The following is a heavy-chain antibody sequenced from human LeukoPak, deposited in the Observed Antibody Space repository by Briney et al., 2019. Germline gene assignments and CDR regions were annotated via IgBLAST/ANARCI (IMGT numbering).Heavy chain of an antibody. D-gene: IGHD7-27*01. V-gene: IGHV3-74*01. CDR2: INGDGTIT. CDR1: GFTLRSSW. CDR3: AKLGGGQKGY. Sequence: GGSLRLSCAASGFTLRSSWMHWVRHGPGMGLICVARINGDGTITTYADSERGRFTISRDNAQNTVSLQMNSLRADDTAVYYCAKLGGGQKGYWGQGTRVTVSS. J-gene: IGHJ4*02.